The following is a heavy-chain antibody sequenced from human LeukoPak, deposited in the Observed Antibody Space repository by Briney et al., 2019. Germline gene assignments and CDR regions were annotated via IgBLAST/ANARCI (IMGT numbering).Heavy chain of an antibody. CDR2: ISSSSSYI. CDR1: GFTFSSYS. CDR3: GRDLPTVTSIDY. Sequence: GGSLRLSCAASGFTFSSYSMNWVRQAPGKGLEWVSSISSSSSYIYYADSVKGRFTISRDNAKNSLYLQMNSLRAEDTAVYYCGRDLPTVTSIDYWGQGTLVTVSS. J-gene: IGHJ4*02. V-gene: IGHV3-21*01. D-gene: IGHD4-17*01.